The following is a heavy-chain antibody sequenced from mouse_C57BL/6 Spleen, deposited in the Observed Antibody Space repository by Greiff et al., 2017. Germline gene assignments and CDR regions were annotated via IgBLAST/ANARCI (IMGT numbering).Heavy chain of an antibody. J-gene: IGHJ1*03. CDR2: INPGSGGT. Sequence: VQLVESGAELVRPGTSVKVSCKASGYAFTNYLIEWVKQRPGQGLEWIGVINPGSGGTNYNEKFKGKATLTADKSSSTAYMQLSSLTSEDSAVYFCARSPIYYYGSSYVNWYFDVWGTGTTVTVSS. CDR1: GYAFTNYL. V-gene: IGHV1-54*01. D-gene: IGHD1-1*01. CDR3: ARSPIYYYGSSYVNWYFDV.